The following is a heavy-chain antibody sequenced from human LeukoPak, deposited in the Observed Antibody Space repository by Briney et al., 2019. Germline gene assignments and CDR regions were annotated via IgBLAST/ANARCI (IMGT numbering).Heavy chain of an antibody. Sequence: SETLSLTCAVSGYSISSGYYWGWIRQPPGKGLEWIGSIYHSGSTYYNPSLKSRVTISVDTSKNQFSLALSSVTAADTAVYYCARSRSHYYYDSSGHGEFDYWGQGTLVTVSS. V-gene: IGHV4-38-2*01. CDR3: ARSRSHYYYDSSGHGEFDY. CDR1: GYSISSGYY. CDR2: IYHSGST. J-gene: IGHJ4*02. D-gene: IGHD3-22*01.